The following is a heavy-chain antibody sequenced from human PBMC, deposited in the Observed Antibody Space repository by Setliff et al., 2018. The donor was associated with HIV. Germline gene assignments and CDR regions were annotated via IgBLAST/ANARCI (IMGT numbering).Heavy chain of an antibody. J-gene: IGHJ3*02. V-gene: IGHV4-59*01. D-gene: IGHD1-26*01. CDR2: IYYTGAP. Sequence: KTSETLSLTCTVSGDSISSTYWSWIRQPPGKGLEWIGFIYYTGAPDYNPSFKSRVTISLDTSKTQYSLKLSSVTAADTAVYYCARGQPQGGGTYWSAFDIWGQGTMVTVSS. CDR1: GDSISSTY. CDR3: ARGQPQGGGTYWSAFDI.